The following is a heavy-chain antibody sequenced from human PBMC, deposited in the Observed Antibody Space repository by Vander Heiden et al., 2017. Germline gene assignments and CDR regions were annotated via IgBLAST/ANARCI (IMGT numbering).Heavy chain of an antibody. V-gene: IGHV3-53*01. CDR3: ARDLAAAGTGY. CDR2: IYSGGST. J-gene: IGHJ4*02. CDR1: GFPVSSNY. Sequence: EVQLVESGGGLIQPGGSLRLSCEASGFPVSSNYMSWVRQAPGKGLEWVSVIYSGGSTYYADSVKGRFTISRDNSKNTLYLQMNSLRAEDTAVYYCARDLAAAGTGYWGQGTLVTVSS. D-gene: IGHD6-13*01.